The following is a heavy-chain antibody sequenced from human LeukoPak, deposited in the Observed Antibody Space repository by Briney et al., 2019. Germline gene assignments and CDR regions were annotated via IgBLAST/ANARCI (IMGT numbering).Heavy chain of an antibody. CDR1: GVTFSSYW. CDR3: AKDVRTIIAVAGTFDD. J-gene: IGHJ4*02. D-gene: IGHD6-19*01. CDR2: INTDGSNT. V-gene: IGHV3-74*01. Sequence: GGSLRLSCAASGVTFSSYWMHWVRQAPGKGLVWVSRINTDGSNTGYADSVKGRFTISRDNAKNTLYLQMNSLRAEDTAVYYCAKDVRTIIAVAGTFDDWGQGTLVTVSS.